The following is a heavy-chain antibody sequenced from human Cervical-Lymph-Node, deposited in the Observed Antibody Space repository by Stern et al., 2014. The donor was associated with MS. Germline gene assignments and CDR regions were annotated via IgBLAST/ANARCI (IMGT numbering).Heavy chain of an antibody. D-gene: IGHD3-22*01. Sequence: EVQLVESGAEVKTPGESLKIACKGSGYSFSTYWIAWVRQMPGKGLEWMGMIFPSNSEHRYSPSFEGQATISVDKSTSAAYLHWSSLKASDTARYYRGREVELTAGLLGFWGQGTQVIVS. CDR2: IFPSNSEH. CDR1: GYSFSTYW. CDR3: GREVELTAGLLGF. V-gene: IGHV5-51*01. J-gene: IGHJ4*02.